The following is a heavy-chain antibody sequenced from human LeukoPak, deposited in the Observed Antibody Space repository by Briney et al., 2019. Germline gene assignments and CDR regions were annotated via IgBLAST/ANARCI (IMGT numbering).Heavy chain of an antibody. V-gene: IGHV4-39*07. CDR2: IYYSGST. D-gene: IGHD3-10*01. J-gene: IGHJ4*02. Sequence: GSLRLSCAASGFTFSRYTINWVRQPPGKGLEWIGSIYYSGSTYYNPSLKSRVTISVDTSKNQFSLKLRSVTAADTAVYYCARDRGYFGSGSLDSWGQGTLVTVSS. CDR3: ARDRGYFGSGSLDS. CDR1: GFTFSRYTI.